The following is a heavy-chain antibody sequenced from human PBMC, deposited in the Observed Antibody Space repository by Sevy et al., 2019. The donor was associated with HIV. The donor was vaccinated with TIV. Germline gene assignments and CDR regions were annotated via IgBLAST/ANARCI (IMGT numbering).Heavy chain of an antibody. CDR1: GFTFSSYW. CDR3: ARVKDYYDSSGYYGAGAFDI. V-gene: IGHV3-74*01. J-gene: IGHJ3*02. D-gene: IGHD3-22*01. Sequence: GGSLRLSCAASGFTFSSYWMHWVRQAPGKGLVWVSRINSDGSSTSYADSVKGRFTISRDNGKNTLYLQMNSLRAEDTAVYYCARVKDYYDSSGYYGAGAFDIWGQGTMVTVSS. CDR2: INSDGSST.